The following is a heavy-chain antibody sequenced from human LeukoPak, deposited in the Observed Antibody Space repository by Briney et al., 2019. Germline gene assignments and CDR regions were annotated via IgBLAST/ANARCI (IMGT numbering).Heavy chain of an antibody. Sequence: GGSLRLSCAASVFTLSSYAMHWVPPAPGRGLEWVAVICYVGSSKYYADSVKGRFNISRDNPKNTLYLQMNSVRAEDSGVYYCARGTLLWLKSWFDPWGQGTLVTVSS. D-gene: IGHD3-10*01. J-gene: IGHJ5*02. CDR2: ICYVGSSK. CDR1: VFTLSSYA. V-gene: IGHV3-30*16. CDR3: ARGTLLWLKSWFDP.